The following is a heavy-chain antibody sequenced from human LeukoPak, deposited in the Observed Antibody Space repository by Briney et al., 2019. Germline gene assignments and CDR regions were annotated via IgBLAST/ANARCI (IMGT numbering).Heavy chain of an antibody. J-gene: IGHJ3*02. Sequence: ASVTVSCKASGYTFTSYYMHWVRQAPGQGLEWMGIINPSGGSTSYAQKFQGRVTMTRDTSTSTVYMELSSLRSEDTAVYYCAREQQRDAFDIWGQGTMVTVSS. CDR2: INPSGGST. CDR1: GYTFTSYY. D-gene: IGHD6-13*01. V-gene: IGHV1-46*01. CDR3: AREQQRDAFDI.